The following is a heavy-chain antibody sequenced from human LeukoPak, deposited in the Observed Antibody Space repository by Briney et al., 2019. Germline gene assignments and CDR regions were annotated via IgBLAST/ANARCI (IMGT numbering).Heavy chain of an antibody. D-gene: IGHD4-17*01. Sequence: GGSLRLSCAASGFTFSRYAMTWVRQAPGKGLEWVSGISKSGNNTYYADSVAGRLTITRDNSKNTLYLQMNSLRADDTAVYYCAAAVTTGRAEHYWGQGTLVTVSS. CDR1: GFTFSRYA. CDR3: AAAVTTGRAEHY. J-gene: IGHJ4*02. CDR2: ISKSGNNT. V-gene: IGHV3-23*05.